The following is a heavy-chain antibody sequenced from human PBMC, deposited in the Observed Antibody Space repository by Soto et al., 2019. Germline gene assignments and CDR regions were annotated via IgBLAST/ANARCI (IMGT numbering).Heavy chain of an antibody. CDR2: ISGSGGST. D-gene: IGHD2-2*01. CDR1: GFTFSSYA. Sequence: GGSLRLSCAASGFTFSSYAMSWVRQAPEKGLEWVSAISGSGGSTYYADSVKGRFTISRDNSKNTLYLQMNSLRAEDTAVYYCAKDQDIVVVPAAMGFDYWGQGTLVTVSS. V-gene: IGHV3-23*01. CDR3: AKDQDIVVVPAAMGFDY. J-gene: IGHJ4*02.